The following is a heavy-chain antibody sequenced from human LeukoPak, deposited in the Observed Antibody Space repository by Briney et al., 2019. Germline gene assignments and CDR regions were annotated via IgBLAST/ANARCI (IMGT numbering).Heavy chain of an antibody. Sequence: GGSLSLSCAVSGFTLSVYYMSCIRQAPGGGLECVSYIISSSSDTNYADSVKGRFTISRDNAKKSLYLQMNSLRAEDTAVYYCARDYDILTGYFRGGFDYWGQGTLVTVSS. V-gene: IGHV3-11*05. D-gene: IGHD3-9*01. CDR2: IISSSSDT. CDR3: ARDYDILTGYFRGGFDY. CDR1: GFTLSVYY. J-gene: IGHJ4*02.